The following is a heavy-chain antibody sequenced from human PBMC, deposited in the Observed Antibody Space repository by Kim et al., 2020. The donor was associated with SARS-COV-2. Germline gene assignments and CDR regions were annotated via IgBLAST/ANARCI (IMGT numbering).Heavy chain of an antibody. J-gene: IGHJ4*02. D-gene: IGHD3-22*01. CDR3: ARDPSPDSPRYDSSGYFDY. CDR1: GFTFSSYS. V-gene: IGHV3-48*02. CDR2: ISSSSSTI. Sequence: GGSLRLSCAASGFTFSSYSMNWVRQAPGKGLEWVSYISSSSSTIYYADSVKGRFTISRDNAKNSLYLQMNSLRDEDTAVYYCARDPSPDSPRYDSSGYFDYWGQGTLVTVSS.